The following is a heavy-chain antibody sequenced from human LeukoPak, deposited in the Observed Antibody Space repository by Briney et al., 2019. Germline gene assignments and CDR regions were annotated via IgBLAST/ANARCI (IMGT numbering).Heavy chain of an antibody. V-gene: IGHV3-48*01. CDR1: GFTFSSYS. CDR2: ISSSSSTI. Sequence: GGSLRLSCAASGFTFSSYSMNWVRQAPGKGLEWVSYISSSSSTIYYADSVKGRFTISRDNVKNSLYLQMNSLRAEDTAVYYCARGEAARPDYYYYYMDVWGKGTTVTVSS. CDR3: ARGEAARPDYYYYYMDV. D-gene: IGHD6-6*01. J-gene: IGHJ6*03.